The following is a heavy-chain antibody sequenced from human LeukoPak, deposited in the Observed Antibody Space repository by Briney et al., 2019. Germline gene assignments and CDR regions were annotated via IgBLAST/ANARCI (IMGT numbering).Heavy chain of an antibody. CDR3: AKGTGAFDD. V-gene: IGHV3-30*02. CDR2: IRKDGSYK. J-gene: IGHJ4*02. CDR1: RFTFNNYG. D-gene: IGHD3/OR15-3a*01. Sequence: GGSLRLSCAASRFTFNNYGMPWVRQAPGKGLEWVAFIRKDGSYKHYTDSVKGRFTISRDNSKNSLYLQMNYLRVEDTAVYYCAKGTGAFDDWGQGNLVTVSS.